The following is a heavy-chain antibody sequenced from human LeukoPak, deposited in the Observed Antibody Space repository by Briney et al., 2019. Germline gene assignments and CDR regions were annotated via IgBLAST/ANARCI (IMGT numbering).Heavy chain of an antibody. V-gene: IGHV4-31*03. CDR3: ARIPGITLTGSYFQH. Sequence: PSQTLSLTCTVSGGSTSSGGYFWSWIRQHLGRGLEWIGSIYYSGSTYYNPSLKSRVTISVDTSKNQFSLKLSSVTAADTAVYYCARIPGITLTGSYFQHWGQGTLVTVSS. D-gene: IGHD6-19*01. J-gene: IGHJ1*01. CDR1: GGSTSSGGYF. CDR2: IYYSGST.